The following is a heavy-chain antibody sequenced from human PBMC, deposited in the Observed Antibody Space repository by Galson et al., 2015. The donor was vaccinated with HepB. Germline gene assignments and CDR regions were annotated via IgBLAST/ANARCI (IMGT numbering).Heavy chain of an antibody. CDR3: ALPRWAYYYDILTGTKNWFDP. J-gene: IGHJ5*02. CDR2: ISGSGGST. CDR1: GFTFSSYA. Sequence: SLRLSCAASGFTFSSYAMSWVRQAPGKGLEWVSAISGSGGSTYYADSVKGRFTISRDNSKNTLYLQMNSLRAEDTAVYYCALPRWAYYYDILTGTKNWFDPWGQGTLVTVSS. D-gene: IGHD3-9*01. V-gene: IGHV3-23*01.